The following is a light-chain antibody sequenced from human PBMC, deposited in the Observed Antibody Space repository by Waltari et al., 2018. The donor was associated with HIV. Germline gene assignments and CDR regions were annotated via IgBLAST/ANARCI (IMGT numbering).Light chain of an antibody. Sequence: SYELTQPPSVSVSPGQTARITCSGDAVPKQDDYWYQQKPGQATVLVIYKESGRPSGIPERFSCSSSGTTVTLTISRVQAEDEADYYCQSADSSGTLYVFGTGTKVTVL. J-gene: IGLJ1*01. CDR1: AVPKQD. CDR3: QSADSSGTLYV. V-gene: IGLV3-25*03. CDR2: KES.